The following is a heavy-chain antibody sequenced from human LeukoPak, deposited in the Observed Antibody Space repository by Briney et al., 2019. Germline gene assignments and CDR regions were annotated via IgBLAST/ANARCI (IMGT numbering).Heavy chain of an antibody. V-gene: IGHV1-18*01. D-gene: IGHD6-19*01. J-gene: IGHJ4*02. Sequence: GASVKVSCQASGYTFTSYVSSWVRQAPGQGLEWMGWISAYNGNTNYAQKLQGRVTMTTDTSTSTAYMELRSLRSDDTAVYYCARDLKAGPAPFDYWGQGTLVTVSS. CDR2: ISAYNGNT. CDR3: ARDLKAGPAPFDY. CDR1: GYTFTSYV.